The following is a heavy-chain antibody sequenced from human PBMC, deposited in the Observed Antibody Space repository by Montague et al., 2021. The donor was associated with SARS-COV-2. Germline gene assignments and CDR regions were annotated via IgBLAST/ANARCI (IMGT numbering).Heavy chain of an antibody. CDR2: IFYNGDT. CDR3: ATHRQHHNH. CDR1: GGSISGYY. J-gene: IGHJ5*02. D-gene: IGHD6-13*01. Sequence: SETLSLTCTVSGGSISGYYWTWVRQPPGKGLEGIGYIFYNGDTNYNTSLKRRVSISVDTSKNQFSLKLIAVTAADTAVDFCATHRQHHNHWGQGAMVAVSS. V-gene: IGHV4-59*08.